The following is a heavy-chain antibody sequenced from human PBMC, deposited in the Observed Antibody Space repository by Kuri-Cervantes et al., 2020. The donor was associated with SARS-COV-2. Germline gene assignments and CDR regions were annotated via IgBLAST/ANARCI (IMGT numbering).Heavy chain of an antibody. CDR1: GYSFTSYW. Sequence: GGSLRLSCKGSGYSFTSYWISWVRQMPGKGLEWMGRIDPSDSYTNYSPSFQGHVTVSADKSISTANLQWSSRKASDTAMYYCARHLPNPYYSSGWIFYGMDVWGQGTLVTVSS. D-gene: IGHD6-19*01. CDR3: ARHLPNPYYSSGWIFYGMDV. CDR2: IDPSDSYT. J-gene: IGHJ6*02. V-gene: IGHV5-10-1*01.